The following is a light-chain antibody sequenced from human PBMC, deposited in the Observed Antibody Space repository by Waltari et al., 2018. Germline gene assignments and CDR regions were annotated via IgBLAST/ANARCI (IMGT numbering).Light chain of an antibody. CDR3: QQRSNWLFT. CDR1: QSIRNY. J-gene: IGKJ5*01. V-gene: IGKV3-11*01. Sequence: EIVLTQSPATLSLSPGERATLSCRASQSIRNYLAWYQQKPGQTPRLLIYDASNRAPGIPARFSGSGSGTDFTLTISSLEPEDFALYYCQQRSNWLFTFGQGTRLDIK. CDR2: DAS.